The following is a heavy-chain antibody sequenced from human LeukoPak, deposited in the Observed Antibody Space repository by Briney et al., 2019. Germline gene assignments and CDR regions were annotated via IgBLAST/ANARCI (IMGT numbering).Heavy chain of an antibody. CDR2: INHSGST. J-gene: IGHJ4*02. D-gene: IGHD5-18*01. V-gene: IGHV4-34*01. CDR1: GGSFSGYY. Sequence: PSETLSLTCAVYGGSFSGYYWSWIRQPPGKGLEWIGEINHSGSTNYNPSLKSRVTISVDTSKNQFSLKLSSVTAADTAVYYCASARGYSHGSDYWGQGTLVTVSS. CDR3: ASARGYSHGSDY.